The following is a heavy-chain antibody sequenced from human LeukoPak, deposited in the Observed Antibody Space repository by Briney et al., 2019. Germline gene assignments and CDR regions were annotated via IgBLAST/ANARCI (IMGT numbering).Heavy chain of an antibody. Sequence: GGSLRLSCAASGFTVSSNFMSWVRQAPGKGLLWVSIIYSGGSTDYADSVRGRFSVSRDSSKNTLSLQMNSLRADDTAVYYCARGSGSGWPLDFWGQGTLVTVSS. V-gene: IGHV3-53*01. CDR2: IYSGGST. D-gene: IGHD6-19*01. CDR3: ARGSGSGWPLDF. J-gene: IGHJ4*02. CDR1: GFTVSSNF.